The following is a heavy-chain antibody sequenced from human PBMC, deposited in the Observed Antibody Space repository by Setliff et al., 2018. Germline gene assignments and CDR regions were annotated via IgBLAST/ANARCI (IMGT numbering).Heavy chain of an antibody. D-gene: IGHD6-19*01. Sequence: LETLSLTCTVSGGSISSYYWSWIRQPAGKGLEWIGHIYIGGSANYNPSLKSRVTMSIDTSKNQFSLKLNSVTAADMAMYYCAREQWLDPPGYYYMDVWAKGTTVTVSS. CDR2: IYIGGSA. J-gene: IGHJ6*03. V-gene: IGHV4-4*07. CDR3: AREQWLDPPGYYYMDV. CDR1: GGSISSYY.